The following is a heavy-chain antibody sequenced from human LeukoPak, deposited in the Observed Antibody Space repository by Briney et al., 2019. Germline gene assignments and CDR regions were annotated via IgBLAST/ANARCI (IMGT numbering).Heavy chain of an antibody. CDR2: IYYSGST. D-gene: IGHD3-10*01. V-gene: IGHV4-38-2*02. CDR3: ARTVYYYGSGSDRYYYYMDV. CDR1: AYSISNGYY. J-gene: IGHJ6*03. Sequence: SETLSLTCTVSAYSISNGYYWGWIRQPPRKGLEWSGTIYYSGSTYYNPSLKSRVTISVVTSKNQFSLKLSSVTAADPAVYYCARTVYYYGSGSDRYYYYMDVWGKGTTVTVSS.